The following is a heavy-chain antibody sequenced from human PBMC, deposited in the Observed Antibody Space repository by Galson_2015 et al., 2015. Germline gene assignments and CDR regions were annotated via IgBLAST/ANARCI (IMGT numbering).Heavy chain of an antibody. CDR1: GGTFSSYA. D-gene: IGHD6-19*01. V-gene: IGHV1-69*10. Sequence: SVKVSCKASGGTFSSYAISWVRQAPGQGLEWMGGIIPIFGIANYAQKFQGRVTITADKSTSTAYMELSSLRSEDTAVHYCASHSPQWPVQDAFDIWGQGTMVTVSS. CDR2: IIPIFGIA. J-gene: IGHJ3*02. CDR3: ASHSPQWPVQDAFDI.